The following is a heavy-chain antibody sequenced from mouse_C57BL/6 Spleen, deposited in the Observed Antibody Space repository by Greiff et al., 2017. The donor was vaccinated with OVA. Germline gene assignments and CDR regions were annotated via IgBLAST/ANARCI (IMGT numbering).Heavy chain of an antibody. CDR2: IYPGNSDT. CDR1: GYTFTSYW. D-gene: IGHD1-1*01. Sequence: VQLQQSGTVLARPGASVKMSCKTSGYTFTSYWMHWVKQRPGQGLEWIGAIYPGNSDTSYNQKFKGKAKLTAVTSASTAYMELSSLTNEDSAVYYGTRDPLRTGYFDVWGTGTTVTVSS. J-gene: IGHJ1*03. V-gene: IGHV1-5*01. CDR3: TRDPLRTGYFDV.